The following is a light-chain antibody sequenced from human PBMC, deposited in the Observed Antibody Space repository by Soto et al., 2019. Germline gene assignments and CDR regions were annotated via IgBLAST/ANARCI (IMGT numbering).Light chain of an antibody. CDR3: SSFTSRHTYV. V-gene: IGLV2-14*01. CDR1: SSDIGGYNY. CDR2: DVS. Sequence: QSALTQPASVSGSPGQSTTISCTGTSSDIGGYNYVSWYQQLPGEAPKLIIYDVSDRPSGVSTRFSGSKSGNTASLTISGLQAEDEGDYYCSSFTSRHTYVFGTGPSSPS. J-gene: IGLJ1*01.